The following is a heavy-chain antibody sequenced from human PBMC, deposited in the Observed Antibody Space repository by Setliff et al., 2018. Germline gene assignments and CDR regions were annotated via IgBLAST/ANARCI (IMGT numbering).Heavy chain of an antibody. CDR2: ISGGGGETT. CDR3: AKDGGIRGFDY. CDR1: GFTFGDYA. Sequence: GSLRLSCTASGFTFGDYAMSWVRQAPGKGLEWVGFISGGGGETTFYADSVKGRFTVSRDNSKNTLYLHMNSLRADDTAVYYCAKDGGIRGFDYWGQGSRVTVSS. D-gene: IGHD3-16*01. J-gene: IGHJ4*02. V-gene: IGHV3-23*01.